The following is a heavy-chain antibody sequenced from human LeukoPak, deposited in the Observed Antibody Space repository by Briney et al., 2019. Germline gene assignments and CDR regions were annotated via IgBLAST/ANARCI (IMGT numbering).Heavy chain of an antibody. CDR3: ARVGYSGWNLEY. CDR2: ISGSGGNT. J-gene: IGHJ4*02. Sequence: PGGSLRLSCAASGFTFSSYVMSWVRQAPGKGLEWVSLISGSGGNTYYADSVKGRFTISRDNSKNTLYLQMDSLRDEDTAVYYCARVGYSGWNLEYWGQGTLVTVSS. V-gene: IGHV3-23*01. D-gene: IGHD5-12*01. CDR1: GFTFSSYV.